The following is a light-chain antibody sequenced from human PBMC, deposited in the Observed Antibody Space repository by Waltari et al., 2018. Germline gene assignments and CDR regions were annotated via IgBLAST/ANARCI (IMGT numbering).Light chain of an antibody. V-gene: IGKV1-5*03. CDR2: RAS. J-gene: IGKJ1*01. Sequence: DTQMTQSPSTLSASVGDTVTITCRASLSIGPWLAWYQQKPGKAPKLLIYRASILQGGVPSGFSGSGSVTDFTLTISGLQPDDFATYYCQQYNSYWTFGQGTKVE. CDR3: QQYNSYWT. CDR1: LSIGPW.